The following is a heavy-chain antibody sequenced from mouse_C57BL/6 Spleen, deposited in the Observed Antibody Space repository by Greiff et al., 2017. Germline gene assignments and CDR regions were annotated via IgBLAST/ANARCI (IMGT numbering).Heavy chain of an antibody. CDR2: IYPRSGNT. CDR3: ASTDYGSSYGYFDV. CDR1: GYTFTSYG. J-gene: IGHJ1*03. D-gene: IGHD1-1*01. V-gene: IGHV1-81*01. Sequence: VKLMESGAELARPGASVKLSCKASGYTFTSYGISWVKQRTGQGLEWIGEIYPRSGNTYYNEKFKGKATLTADKSSSTAYMELRSLTSEDSAVYFCASTDYGSSYGYFDVWGTGTTVTVSS.